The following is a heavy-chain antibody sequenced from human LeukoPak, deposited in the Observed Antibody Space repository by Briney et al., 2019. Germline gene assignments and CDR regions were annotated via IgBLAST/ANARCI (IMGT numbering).Heavy chain of an antibody. CDR1: GFTFSSYG. CDR2: ISYDGSNK. CDR3: ARGDCSSTSCYYY. Sequence: PGGSLRLSCAASGFTFSSYGMHWVRQAPGKGLEWVAVISYDGSNKYYADSVKGRFTISSDNAKNSLYLQMNSLRAEDTAVYYCARGDCSSTSCYYYWGQGTLVTVSS. D-gene: IGHD2-2*01. V-gene: IGHV3-30*03. J-gene: IGHJ4*02.